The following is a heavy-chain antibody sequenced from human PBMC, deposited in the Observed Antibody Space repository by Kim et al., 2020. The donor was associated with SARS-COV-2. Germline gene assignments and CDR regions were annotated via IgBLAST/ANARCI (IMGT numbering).Heavy chain of an antibody. CDR3: STDRPWQNLHDVLTE. Sequence: ASVKVSCKVAGNTLSELAMHWVRQAPGKGLEWMGGFDPDEGEIVYAQKFQGRVIMTEDTSTDTAYMELSNLRSDDTAVYFCSTDRPWQNLHDVLTEWGQGTLVTVSS. CDR1: GNTLSELA. CDR2: FDPDEGEI. D-gene: IGHD3-9*01. J-gene: IGHJ4*02. V-gene: IGHV1-24*01.